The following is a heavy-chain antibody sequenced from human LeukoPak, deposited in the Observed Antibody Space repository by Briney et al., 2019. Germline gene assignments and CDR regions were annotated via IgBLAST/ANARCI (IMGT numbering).Heavy chain of an antibody. CDR1: GFTFSSYW. D-gene: IGHD4-23*01. CDR2: IKSKTDGGTT. CDR3: TTVTSDGGNADY. V-gene: IGHV3-15*01. J-gene: IGHJ4*02. Sequence: GGSLRLSCAASGFTFSSYWMSWVRQAPGKGLEWVGRIKSKTDGGTTDYAAPVKGRFTISRDDSKNTLYLQMNSLKTEDTAVYYCTTVTSDGGNADYWGQGTLVTVSS.